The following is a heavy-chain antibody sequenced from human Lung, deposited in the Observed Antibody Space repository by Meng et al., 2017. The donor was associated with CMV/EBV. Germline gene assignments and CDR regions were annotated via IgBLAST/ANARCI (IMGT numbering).Heavy chain of an antibody. D-gene: IGHD1-7*01. CDR1: GGTFSSYA. V-gene: IGHV1-69*10. CDR2: IIPILGIA. CDR3: ASRTGTPKRGCNWFDP. J-gene: IGHJ5*02. Sequence: SXXVSXKASGGTFSSYAISWVRQAPGQGLEWMGGIIPILGIANYAQKFQGRVTITADKSTSTAYMELSSLRSEDAAVYYCASRTGTPKRGCNWFDPWGQGTLVTVSS.